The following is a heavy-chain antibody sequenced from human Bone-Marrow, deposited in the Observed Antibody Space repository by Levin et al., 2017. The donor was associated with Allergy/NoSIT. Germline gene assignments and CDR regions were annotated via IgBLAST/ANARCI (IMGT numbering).Heavy chain of an antibody. Sequence: GESLKISCKFSGDTISDISIHWVRQAPGQGLEWLGGSDPENGETSHAEKFQGRLTLTEDTSTDTAYMDLTNLTSDDTAVYFCAADSLDLIGAFDIWGLGTLVTVSS. V-gene: IGHV1-24*01. CDR1: GDTISDIS. CDR3: AADSLDLIGAFDI. D-gene: IGHD3/OR15-3a*01. CDR2: SDPENGET. J-gene: IGHJ3*02.